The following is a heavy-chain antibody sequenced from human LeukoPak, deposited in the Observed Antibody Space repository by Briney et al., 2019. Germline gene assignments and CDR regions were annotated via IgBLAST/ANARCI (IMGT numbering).Heavy chain of an antibody. CDR1: GDSFSSNSAA. J-gene: IGHJ4*02. D-gene: IGHD3-10*01. Sequence: SQTLSLTCAISGDSFSSNSAAWNWIRQSPSRGLEWLGRTYYRSNWYNDYAVSVKSRITINPDTSKSQFSLQLNSVTPEDTAVYYCARSYYDSGSPHGLDYWGQGTLVTVSS. CDR3: ARSYYDSGSPHGLDY. CDR2: TYYRSNWYN. V-gene: IGHV6-1*01.